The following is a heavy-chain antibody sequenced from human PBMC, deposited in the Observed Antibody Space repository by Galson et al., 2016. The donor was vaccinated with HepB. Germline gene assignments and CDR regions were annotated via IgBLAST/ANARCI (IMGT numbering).Heavy chain of an antibody. D-gene: IGHD1-26*01. CDR1: GGSISRDSYY. CDR3: ASYEWAHDFDY. CDR2: IYYSGST. V-gene: IGHV4-39*01. J-gene: IGHJ4*02. Sequence: SETLSLTCTVSGGSISRDSYYWAWIRLPPGQGLEWIGSIYYSGSTYYNPSLKSRVRISVDTSRNQFSLRLSSVTAADTAFYYCASYEWAHDFDYWGQGSLVSVSS.